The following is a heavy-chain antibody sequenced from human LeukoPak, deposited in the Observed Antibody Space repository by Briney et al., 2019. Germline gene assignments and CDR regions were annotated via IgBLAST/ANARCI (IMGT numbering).Heavy chain of an antibody. V-gene: IGHV3-7*02. D-gene: IGHD3-22*01. Sequence: GGSLRLSCAASGFSFSDYLMSWVRQAPGKGLEWVAYTKEDGSDKYYVDSVEGRFTISRDNAKNTLYLQMNSLRAEDTAVYYCARGGYYYDSSGYYYSSQVAFDIWGQGTMVTVSS. J-gene: IGHJ3*02. CDR3: ARGGYYYDSSGYYYSSQVAFDI. CDR1: GFSFSDYL. CDR2: TKEDGSDK.